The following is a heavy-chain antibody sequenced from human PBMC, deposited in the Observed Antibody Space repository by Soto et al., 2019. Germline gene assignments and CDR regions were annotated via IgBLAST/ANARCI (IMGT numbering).Heavy chain of an antibody. CDR3: ARSRITGSTWTFDY. D-gene: IGHD1-20*01. J-gene: IGHJ4*02. CDR2: IYPGDSDT. CDR1: GYSFTNYW. V-gene: IGHV5-51*01. Sequence: GESLKISCKGSGYSFTNYWIGWVRQMPGKGLEWMGIIYPGDSDTRYSPSFQGQVSISTDKSISTAYLQWSSLRASDSAMYYCARSRITGSTWTFDYWGQGTLVTVSS.